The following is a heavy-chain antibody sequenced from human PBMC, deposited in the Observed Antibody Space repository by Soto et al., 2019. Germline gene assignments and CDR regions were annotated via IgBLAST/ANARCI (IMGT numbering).Heavy chain of an antibody. CDR2: IYYSGST. V-gene: IGHV4-39*01. CDR3: SRHIRDAAGSYRLDY. J-gene: IGHJ4*02. D-gene: IGHD3-16*02. CDR1: GGSISSSSYY. Sequence: SETLSLTCTVSGGSISSSSYYWGWIRQPPGKGLEWIGSIYYSGSTYYNPSLKSRVTISVDTSKNQFSLKLSSVTAADTAVYYCSRHIRDAAGSYRLDYWGPGTLVTVSS.